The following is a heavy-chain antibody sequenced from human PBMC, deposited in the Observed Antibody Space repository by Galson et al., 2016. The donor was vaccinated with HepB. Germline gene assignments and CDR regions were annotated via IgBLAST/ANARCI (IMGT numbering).Heavy chain of an antibody. CDR2: IYPGDSDT. CDR3: ASAVRGYSVDI. V-gene: IGHV5-51*03. D-gene: IGHD5-18*01. Sequence: QSGAEVKKPGESLTISCKGSGYSFTSYWIGWVRQMPGKGLEWMGIIYPGDSDTRYSPSLQGQVTISADKSISTAYLQMNSLRAEDTALYYCASAVRGYSVDIWGQGTMVTVSS. CDR1: GYSFTSYW. J-gene: IGHJ3*02.